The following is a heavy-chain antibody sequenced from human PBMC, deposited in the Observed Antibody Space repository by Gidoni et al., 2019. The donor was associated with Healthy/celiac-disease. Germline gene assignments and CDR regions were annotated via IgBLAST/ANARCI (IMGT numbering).Heavy chain of an antibody. Sequence: VQMVQSGAGVKKPGSSVKVSCKASGGHFSSYTISWVRQAAGQGLEWMGRIIAILGIPKCVHMSQGRVTITADKYTSTAYMELSSLRSEATAVYYCAREEARDGFIDAFDIWGQGTMVTVSS. CDR3: AREEARDGFIDAFDI. D-gene: IGHD5-12*01. J-gene: IGHJ3*02. CDR1: GGHFSSYT. CDR2: IIAILGIP. V-gene: IGHV1-69*08.